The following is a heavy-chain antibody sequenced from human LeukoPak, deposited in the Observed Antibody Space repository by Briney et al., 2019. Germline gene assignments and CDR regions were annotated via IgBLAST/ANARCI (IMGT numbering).Heavy chain of an antibody. CDR3: ARRAGSYSHSYDY. Sequence: GGSLRLSCAASGFTFSSYGMHWVRQAPGKGLEWVAFIRYDGRIKYYADSVKGRFSISKDNSKNTLYLQMNGLRAEDTAVYYCARRAGSYSHSYDYWGQGTLVTVSS. CDR1: GFTFSSYG. D-gene: IGHD2-15*01. CDR2: IRYDGRIK. V-gene: IGHV3-30*02. J-gene: IGHJ4*02.